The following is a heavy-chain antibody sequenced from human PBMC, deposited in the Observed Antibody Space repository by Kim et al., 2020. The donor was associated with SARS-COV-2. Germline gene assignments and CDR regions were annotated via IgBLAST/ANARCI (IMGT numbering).Heavy chain of an antibody. CDR2: INVDGSII. V-gene: IGHV3-74*01. CDR1: GFAFSNYW. CDR3: AKDLTCNGCDS. J-gene: IGHJ4*02. D-gene: IGHD2-8*01. Sequence: GGSLRLSCAASGFAFSNYWMLWFRQAPGKGLEWVSRINVDGSIINYVDSVKGRFTITRDNAKNTLYLQMNSLRAEDTAVYYCAKDLTCNGCDSWGEGALVTVSS.